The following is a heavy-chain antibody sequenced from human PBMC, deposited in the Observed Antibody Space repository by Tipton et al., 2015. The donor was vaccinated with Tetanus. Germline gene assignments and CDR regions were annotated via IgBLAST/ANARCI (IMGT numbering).Heavy chain of an antibody. V-gene: IGHV3-11*01. Sequence: SLRLSCAASGFTFSDYYMSWIRQAPGKGLEWVSYISSSGSTIYYADSVKGRFTISRDNAKNSLYLQMNSLRAEDTAVYYCARASALGIAVAPPFSPFDYWGQGTLVTVSS. J-gene: IGHJ4*02. CDR3: ARASALGIAVAPPFSPFDY. CDR1: GFTFSDYY. CDR2: ISSSGSTI. D-gene: IGHD6-19*01.